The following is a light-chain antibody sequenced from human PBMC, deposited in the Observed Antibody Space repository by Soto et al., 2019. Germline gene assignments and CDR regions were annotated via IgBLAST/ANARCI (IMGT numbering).Light chain of an antibody. J-gene: IGLJ2*01. CDR3: ASWDTSLTVAI. CDR1: TSNVGTKH. CDR2: DND. V-gene: IGLV1-51*01. Sequence: QSVLTQPPSVSAAPGQKVTISCSGSTSNVGTKHVSWYQQFPGTVPKVLIYDNDKRRSGIPDRFSGSRSGTTATLAITGRQSGDEADYYCASWDTSLTVAIFGGGTKVTVL.